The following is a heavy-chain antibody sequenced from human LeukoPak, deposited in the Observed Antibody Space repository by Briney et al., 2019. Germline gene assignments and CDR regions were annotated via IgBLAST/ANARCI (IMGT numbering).Heavy chain of an antibody. Sequence: KPSETLSLTCTVSGGSISSYYWSWIRQPPGKGLEWIGYIYYSGSTNYNPSLKSRVTISVDTSTNQFSLKLSSVTAADTAVYYCARSDYYDSSGYYYYFDYWGQGTLVTVSS. CDR3: ARSDYYDSSGYYYYFDY. J-gene: IGHJ4*02. CDR1: GGSISSYY. CDR2: IYYSGST. D-gene: IGHD3-22*01. V-gene: IGHV4-59*08.